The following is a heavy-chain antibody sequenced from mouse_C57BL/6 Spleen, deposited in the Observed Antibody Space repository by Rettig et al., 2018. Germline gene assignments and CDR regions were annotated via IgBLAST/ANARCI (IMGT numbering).Heavy chain of an antibody. CDR2: IDPSDSYT. V-gene: IGHV1-69*01. J-gene: IGHJ4*01. CDR1: GYTFTSYW. CDR3: ARRRNRHYAMDY. Sequence: PGAELVMPGASVKLSCKASGYTFTSYWMHWVKQRPGQGLEWIGEIDPSDSYTNYNQKFKGKSTLTVDKSSSTAYMQLSSLTSEDSAVYYCARRRNRHYAMDYWGQGTSVTVSS.